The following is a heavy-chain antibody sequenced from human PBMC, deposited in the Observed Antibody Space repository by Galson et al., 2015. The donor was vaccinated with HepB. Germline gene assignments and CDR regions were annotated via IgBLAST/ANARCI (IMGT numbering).Heavy chain of an antibody. CDR3: ARVFGYSSGCSNGGACRPFRETSSYYYGMDV. CDR1: GYTFTSYS. Sequence: SVKVSCKASGYTFTSYSMHWVRQAPGQRLEWMGWINAGNGNTKYSQKFQGRVTITRDTSASTAYMELSSLRSEDTAVYYCARVFGYSSGCSNGGACRPFRETSSYYYGMDVWGQGTTVIVSS. D-gene: IGHD6-19*01. J-gene: IGHJ6*02. V-gene: IGHV1-3*01. CDR2: INAGNGNT.